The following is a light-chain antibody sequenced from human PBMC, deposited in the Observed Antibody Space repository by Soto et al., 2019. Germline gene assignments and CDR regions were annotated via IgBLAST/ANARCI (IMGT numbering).Light chain of an antibody. CDR1: QSVSSR. Sequence: EILLTKSPGTLSLSPGERATLSCRASQSVSSRLAWYHQRPGQAPRRLISGASSRPTGMPDRFSGSGAGTDVTLTISSLVHEDFAVYYCPQRNNWPPITFGQGRCLDI. CDR3: PQRNNWPPIT. J-gene: IGKJ5*01. V-gene: IGKV3-11*01. CDR2: GAS.